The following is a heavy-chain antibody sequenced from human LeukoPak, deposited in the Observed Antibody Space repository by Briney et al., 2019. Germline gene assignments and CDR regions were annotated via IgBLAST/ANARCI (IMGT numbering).Heavy chain of an antibody. Sequence: GGSLRHSCAASGFTFSNYATTWVRQAPGKGLEWVSAISGDSAYIYYVDSVKGRFTTSRDNSKNTLYLQMNSLRAEDTAMYYCAKNFGPGKAFYDHWGQGTLVTVSS. D-gene: IGHD3/OR15-3a*01. V-gene: IGHV3-23*01. CDR1: GFTFSNYA. J-gene: IGHJ4*02. CDR3: AKNFGPGKAFYDH. CDR2: ISGDSAYI.